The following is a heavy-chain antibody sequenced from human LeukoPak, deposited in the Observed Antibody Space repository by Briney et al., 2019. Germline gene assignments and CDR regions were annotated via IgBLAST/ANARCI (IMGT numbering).Heavy chain of an antibody. CDR1: GGSISSYY. D-gene: IGHD5-18*01. CDR2: IYYSGST. V-gene: IGHV4-59*01. Sequence: PSETLSLTCTVSGGSISSYYWGWIRQPPGKGLEWIGYIYYSGSTNYNPSLKSRVTISVDTSKNQFSLKLSSVTAADTAVYYCARGIVDTAMYCDYWGQGTLVTVSS. J-gene: IGHJ4*02. CDR3: ARGIVDTAMYCDY.